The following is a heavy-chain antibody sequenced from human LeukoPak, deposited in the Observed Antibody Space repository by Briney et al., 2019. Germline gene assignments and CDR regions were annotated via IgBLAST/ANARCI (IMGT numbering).Heavy chain of an antibody. CDR3: ASAIVVVPAALGY. Sequence: SETLSLTCAVYGGSFSGYYWSWLRQPPGKGLEWIGEINHSGSTNYNPSLKSRFTISVDTSKNQFSLKLSSVTAADTAVYYCASAIVVVPAALGYWGQGTLVTVSS. CDR1: GGSFSGYY. V-gene: IGHV4-34*01. D-gene: IGHD2-2*01. CDR2: INHSGST. J-gene: IGHJ4*02.